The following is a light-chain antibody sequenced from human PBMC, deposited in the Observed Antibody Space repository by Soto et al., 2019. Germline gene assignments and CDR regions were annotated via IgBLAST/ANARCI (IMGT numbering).Light chain of an antibody. V-gene: IGKV3-20*01. J-gene: IGKJ2*01. Sequence: EIVLTQSPGTLSLSPGERATLSCRASQSVSSSYVAWYQQKPGQAPRLLIYGASSRATGIPDRFSGSGSGTEFTLTKSRLEPEDFAVYYCQQYGISPRTFGQGTKLEIK. CDR2: GAS. CDR3: QQYGISPRT. CDR1: QSVSSSY.